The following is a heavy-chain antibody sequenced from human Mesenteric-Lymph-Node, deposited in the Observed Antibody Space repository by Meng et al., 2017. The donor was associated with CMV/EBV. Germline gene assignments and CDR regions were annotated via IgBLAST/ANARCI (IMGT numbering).Heavy chain of an antibody. CDR2: IYHSGST. CDR1: GGSISSSNW. V-gene: IGHV4-4*02. D-gene: IGHD1-26*01. CDR3: ARDLYGVGATTGAYYY. Sequence: SGGSISSSNWWSWVRQPPRKGLEWIGEIYHSGSTNYNPSLKSRVTISVDKSKNQFSLKLSSVTAADTAVYYCARDLYGVGATTGAYYYWGQGTLVTVSS. J-gene: IGHJ4*02.